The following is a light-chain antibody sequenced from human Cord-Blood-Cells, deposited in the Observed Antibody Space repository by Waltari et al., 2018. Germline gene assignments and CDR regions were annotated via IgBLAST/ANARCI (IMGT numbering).Light chain of an antibody. CDR3: SSYTSSSTRDV. J-gene: IGLJ1*01. CDR2: DVS. V-gene: IGLV2-14*01. Sequence: QSALTQPASVSGSPGQSITISCTGTSSDDGGYNYVSWYQQHPGKAPKLMIYDVSNRPSGVSNRFSGPKSGNTASRTISELQAEDKADDYCSSYTSSSTRDVFGTGTKVTFL. CDR1: SSDDGGYNY.